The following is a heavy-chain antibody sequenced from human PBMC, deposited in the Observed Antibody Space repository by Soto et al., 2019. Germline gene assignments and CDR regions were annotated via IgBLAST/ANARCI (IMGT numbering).Heavy chain of an antibody. CDR2: IYYSGTT. V-gene: IGHV4-39*01. CDR3: ARQPGFYDRSGSFDY. Sequence: QLQLQESGPGLVKPSETLSLTCTVSGGSVSTSSFYWGWIRQPPRKGLEWIGTIYYSGTTYYNPSRKSRVAVSVDTSKNQFPLRLSSVTAADTAVYYCARQPGFYDRSGSFDYWGQGTLVTVAS. D-gene: IGHD3-22*01. J-gene: IGHJ4*02. CDR1: GGSVSTSSFY.